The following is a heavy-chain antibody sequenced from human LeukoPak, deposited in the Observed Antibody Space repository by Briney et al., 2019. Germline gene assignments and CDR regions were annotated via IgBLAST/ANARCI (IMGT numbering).Heavy chain of an antibody. J-gene: IGHJ4*02. CDR1: GFTVSSNY. CDR3: ARSPCSEEYYFDY. V-gene: IGHV3-66*01. Sequence: GGSLRLSCAASGFTVSSNYMSWVRQAPGKGLEWVSVIYSGGSTYYADSVKGRFTISRDNSKNTLYLQMNSLRAEDTAVYYCARSPCSEEYYFDYWGQGTLVTVSS. CDR2: IYSGGST. D-gene: IGHD6-25*01.